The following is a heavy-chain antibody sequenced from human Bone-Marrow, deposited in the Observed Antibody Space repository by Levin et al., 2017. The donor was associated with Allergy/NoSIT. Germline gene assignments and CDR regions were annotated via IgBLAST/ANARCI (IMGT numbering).Heavy chain of an antibody. D-gene: IGHD6-13*01. CDR1: GASISADY. CDR3: ARLLGGDSSWYHRFDP. Sequence: SETLSLTCTVSGASISADYWSWIRQPAGKGLEWIGRVSPSGSTNYNPSLKSRLTISKDTSKNQFSLSLTSVTAADTAVYYCARLLGGDSSWYHRFDPWGQGALVTVSS. V-gene: IGHV4-4*07. J-gene: IGHJ5*02. CDR2: VSPSGST.